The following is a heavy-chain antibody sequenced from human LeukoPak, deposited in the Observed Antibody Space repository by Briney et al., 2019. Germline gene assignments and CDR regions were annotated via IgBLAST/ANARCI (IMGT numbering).Heavy chain of an antibody. CDR2: VNSDGSST. Sequence: PGGSRRLSCAASGFTFSSYWMHWVRQAPGKGLVWVSRVNSDGSSTTYADSVKGRFTISRDNAKNTLYLQMNSLRAEDTAVYYCASGYSSDYGGNTYWGQGTLVTVSS. D-gene: IGHD4-23*01. J-gene: IGHJ4*02. CDR1: GFTFSSYW. V-gene: IGHV3-74*03. CDR3: ASGYSSDYGGNTY.